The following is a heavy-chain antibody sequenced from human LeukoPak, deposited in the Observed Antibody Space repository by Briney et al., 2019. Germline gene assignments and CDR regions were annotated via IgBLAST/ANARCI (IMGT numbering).Heavy chain of an antibody. V-gene: IGHV3-9*01. CDR3: AKEDILRYGMDV. J-gene: IGHJ6*02. CDR2: ISWNSGSI. D-gene: IGHD3-9*01. CDR1: GFTFDDYA. Sequence: PGRSLRLSCAASGFTFDDYAMHWVRQAPGKGLEWVSGISWNSGSIGYADSVKGRFTISRDNAKNSLYLQMNSLRAEDTALYYCAKEDILRYGMDVWGQGTTVTVSS.